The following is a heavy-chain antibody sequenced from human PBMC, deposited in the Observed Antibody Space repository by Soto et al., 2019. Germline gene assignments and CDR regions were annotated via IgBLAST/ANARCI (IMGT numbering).Heavy chain of an antibody. CDR1: GFTFSSHA. CDR3: ATGLGTTVTPFDY. Sequence: QVQLVESGGGVLQHARSLRLTCAASGFTFSSHAMDWVRHAPGTGLERVAVTSHDGSRKFYTDSVKGRFTIYRDNYKSTLYLQMNSLRDEDTAVYYCATGLGTTVTPFDYWGQGTLVTVSS. D-gene: IGHD4-17*01. CDR2: TSHDGSRK. V-gene: IGHV3-30-3*01. J-gene: IGHJ4*02.